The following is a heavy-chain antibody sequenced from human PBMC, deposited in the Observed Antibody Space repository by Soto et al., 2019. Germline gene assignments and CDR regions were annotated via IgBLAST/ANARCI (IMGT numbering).Heavy chain of an antibody. CDR2: IFSNDEK. CDR1: GFSLSNAGLG. D-gene: IGHD6-13*01. CDR3: ASTYSTSWYWFDP. V-gene: IGHV2-26*04. J-gene: IGHJ5*02. Sequence: QVTVKESGPVLVKPTETLTLTCTVSGFSLSNAGLGVSWIRQPPGKALEWLAHIFSNDEKSYSTSLKSRLTISKDTSKNQVVLTMTKMDPVDTATYYCASTYSTSWYWFDPWGQGILVTVSS.